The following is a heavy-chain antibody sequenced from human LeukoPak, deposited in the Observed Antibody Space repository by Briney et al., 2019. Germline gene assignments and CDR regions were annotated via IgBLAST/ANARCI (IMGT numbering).Heavy chain of an antibody. J-gene: IGHJ4*01. CDR3: AKGIYSSGWSYFDY. Sequence: GGSLRLSCAASGFTFSSYAMSWIRQAPGKGLEWVSTLSGSGITTYYADSVKGQFTISRDNSKNTLYLQMNSLRAEDTAVYYCAKGIYSSGWSYFDYWGHGTLVTVSS. D-gene: IGHD6-19*01. CDR1: GFTFSSYA. CDR2: LSGSGITT. V-gene: IGHV3-23*01.